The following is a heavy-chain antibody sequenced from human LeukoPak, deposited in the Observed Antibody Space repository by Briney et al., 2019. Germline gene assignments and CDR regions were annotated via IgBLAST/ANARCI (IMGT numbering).Heavy chain of an antibody. CDR2: ISAYNGNT. Sequence: ASVKVSCKASGYTFTSYGISWVRQAHRQGLEWMGWISAYNGNTNYAQKLQGRVTMTTDTSTSTAYMELRSLRSDDTAVYYCARDYCSSTSCYWFDPWGQGTLVTVSS. V-gene: IGHV1-18*01. J-gene: IGHJ5*02. CDR3: ARDYCSSTSCYWFDP. D-gene: IGHD2-2*01. CDR1: GYTFTSYG.